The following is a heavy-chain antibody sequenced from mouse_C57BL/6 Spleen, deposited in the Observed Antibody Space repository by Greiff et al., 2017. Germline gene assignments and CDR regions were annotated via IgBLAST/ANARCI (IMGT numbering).Heavy chain of an antibody. V-gene: IGHV1-64*01. CDR3: ASWGDYYGSSWYFDV. CDR1: GYTFTSYW. D-gene: IGHD1-1*01. Sequence: VQLQQSGAELVKPGASVKLSCKASGYTFTSYWMHWVKQRPGQGLEWIGMIHPNSGSTNYNEKFKSKATLTVDKSSSTAYMQLSSLTSEDSAVYYCASWGDYYGSSWYFDVWGTGTTVTVSS. J-gene: IGHJ1*03. CDR2: IHPNSGST.